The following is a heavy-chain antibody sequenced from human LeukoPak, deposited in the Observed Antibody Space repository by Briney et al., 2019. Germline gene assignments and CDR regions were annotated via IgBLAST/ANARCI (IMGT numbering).Heavy chain of an antibody. J-gene: IGHJ4*02. CDR3: ARRGLYDSTGYYSFDY. CDR2: IYYSGIT. V-gene: IGHV4-59*08. D-gene: IGHD3-22*01. Sequence: KPSETLSLTCTVSGDSISSYYWSWIRQPPGMGLEWIGYIYYSGITNCNPSLKSRVTISVDTSKNQLSLKLSSVTAADTAVYYCARRGLYDSTGYYSFDYWGQGSLVTVSS. CDR1: GDSISSYY.